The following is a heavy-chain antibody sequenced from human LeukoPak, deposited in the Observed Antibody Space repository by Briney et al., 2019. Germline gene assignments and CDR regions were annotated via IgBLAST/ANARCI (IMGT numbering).Heavy chain of an antibody. V-gene: IGHV1-2*02. J-gene: IGHJ4*02. CDR1: GYTFTGYL. Sequence: ASVKVSCKASGYTFTGYLVHWVRQAPGQGPEWMGWINPYSGGTNYAQKFQGRVTMTRDTSISTAYMELSSLRSDDTAVYYCATMSTGITGPYWGQGTLVTVSS. D-gene: IGHD2-8*02. CDR3: ATMSTGITGPY. CDR2: INPYSGGT.